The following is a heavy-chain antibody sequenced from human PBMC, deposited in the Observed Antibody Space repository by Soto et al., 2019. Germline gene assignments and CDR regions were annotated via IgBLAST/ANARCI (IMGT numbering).Heavy chain of an antibody. CDR3: ARGSRYSSTWSY. CDR1: GGSISNYY. Sequence: SETLSLTCTVSGGSISNYYWSWIRQPPGQGLEWIGYSYYSGSTNYNPSLKSRVTMSVDTARNQLSLKMSSVTAADTAVYYCARGSRYSSTWSYWGQGTLVTVSS. CDR2: SYYSGST. V-gene: IGHV4-59*01. J-gene: IGHJ4*02. D-gene: IGHD6-13*01.